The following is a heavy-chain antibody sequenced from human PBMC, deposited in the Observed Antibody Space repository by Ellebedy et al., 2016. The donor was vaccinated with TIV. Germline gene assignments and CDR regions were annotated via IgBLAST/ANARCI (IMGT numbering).Heavy chain of an antibody. CDR1: GFTFTNYH. J-gene: IGHJ6*02. Sequence: PGGSLRLSCAPSGFTFTNYHMHWVRQAPGKGLEWVALIWFDGSLEYYADSVKGRFTLSRDSSENTVYLHMNSLRADDTAVYYCAREVGGGQGDMDVWGQGTTVTVSS. V-gene: IGHV3-33*01. CDR3: AREVGGGQGDMDV. CDR2: IWFDGSLE. D-gene: IGHD1-26*01.